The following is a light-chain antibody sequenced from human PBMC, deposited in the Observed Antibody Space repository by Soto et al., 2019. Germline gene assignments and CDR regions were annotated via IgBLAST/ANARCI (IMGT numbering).Light chain of an antibody. Sequence: QSVLTQSPSASASLGSSVKITCTLSSANSSYIIALHQQQPGKAPRYLMKLEGSGSYNKGSGVPDRFSGSSSGAARYLTISSLRFGDETNYNRETWDSKTRVFGGGTKLTVL. J-gene: IGLJ2*01. CDR3: ETWDSKTRV. CDR2: LEGSGSY. CDR1: SANSSYI. V-gene: IGLV4-60*02.